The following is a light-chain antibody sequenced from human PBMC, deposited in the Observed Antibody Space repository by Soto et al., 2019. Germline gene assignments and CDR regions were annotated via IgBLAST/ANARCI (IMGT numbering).Light chain of an antibody. Sequence: QSVLTQPPSVSAAPGEKVTISCSGSSSNIGSHYVSWYRQFPRTAPKLLIYDDNKRPSGIPDRFSGSKSGTSATLGITGLQTGDEADYYCGAWDSSLSVVLFGGGTKLTVL. CDR3: GAWDSSLSVVL. CDR1: SSNIGSHY. CDR2: DDN. J-gene: IGLJ2*01. V-gene: IGLV1-51*01.